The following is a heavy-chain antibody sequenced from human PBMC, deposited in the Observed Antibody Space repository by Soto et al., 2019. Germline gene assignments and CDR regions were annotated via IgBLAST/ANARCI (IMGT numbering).Heavy chain of an antibody. D-gene: IGHD3-10*01. CDR2: IYYSGST. J-gene: IGHJ5*02. V-gene: IGHV4-59*08. Sequence: QVQLQESGPGLVKPSETLSLTCTVSGGSISSYYWSWIRQPPGKGLEWIGYIYYSGSTNYNPSLQSRVTISVDTSKNQCSLKLSSVTAADTAVYYCARLLWSRGDWFDPWGQGTLVTVSS. CDR3: ARLLWSRGDWFDP. CDR1: GGSISSYY.